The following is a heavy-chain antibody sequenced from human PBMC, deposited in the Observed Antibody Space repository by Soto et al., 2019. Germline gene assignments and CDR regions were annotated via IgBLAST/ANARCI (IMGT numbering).Heavy chain of an antibody. D-gene: IGHD3-10*01. CDR1: GGSISGSSYY. Sequence: QLQLQESGPGLVKPSETLSLTCTVSGGSISGSSYYWGWIRQPPGKGLEWIGTIYYSGSTYYNPSLKSRVTISVDTSKNQFSLKLRSVTAADTAVYYCARPLYFYGSGSYPWFDPWGQGTLVTVPS. CDR2: IYYSGST. J-gene: IGHJ5*02. V-gene: IGHV4-39*01. CDR3: ARPLYFYGSGSYPWFDP.